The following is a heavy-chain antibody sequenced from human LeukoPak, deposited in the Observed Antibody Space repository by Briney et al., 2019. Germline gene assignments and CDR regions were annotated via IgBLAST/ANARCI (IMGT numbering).Heavy chain of an antibody. D-gene: IGHD3-22*01. CDR1: GFTFSTYS. CDR2: ISSSHYI. J-gene: IGHJ4*02. CDR3: VRDSSDFDY. V-gene: IGHV3-21*01. Sequence: GGSLRLSCAASGFTFSTYSMNWVRQAPGKGLEWVSSISSSHYIYYADSMRGRFTISRDNAKNSLFLQMNSLRAEDTAIYYCVRDSSDFDYWGQGTLVTVSS.